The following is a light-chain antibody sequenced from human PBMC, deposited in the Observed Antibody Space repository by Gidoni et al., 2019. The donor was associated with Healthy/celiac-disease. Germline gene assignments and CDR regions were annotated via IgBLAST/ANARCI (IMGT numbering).Light chain of an antibody. V-gene: IGKV1-33*01. Sequence: DIQMTQSPSSLSASVGDRVTITCQASQDLSNYLNWYQQKPGKAPKLLIYDASNLETGVPSRFSGSGSGTDFTFTISSLQPEDIETYYCQQYDNLPLTFGGXTKVEIK. J-gene: IGKJ4*01. CDR1: QDLSNY. CDR2: DAS. CDR3: QQYDNLPLT.